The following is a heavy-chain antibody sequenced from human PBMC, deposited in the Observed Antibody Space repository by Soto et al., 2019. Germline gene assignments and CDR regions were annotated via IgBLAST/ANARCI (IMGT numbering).Heavy chain of an antibody. J-gene: IGHJ6*03. V-gene: IGHV3-11*01. CDR1: GFTFRDHY. CDR2: ISSSGNAI. D-gene: IGHD3-10*01. CDR3: ARVFYGSGSASAYYYYYMDV. Sequence: ESGGGLVKPGGSLRLSCAASGFTFRDHYMSWIRQAPGKGLEWVSYISSSGNAIYYADSVKGRFTISRDNAKNSVYLQMNSLRAEDTAVYYCARVFYGSGSASAYYYYYMDVWGKGTTVTVSS.